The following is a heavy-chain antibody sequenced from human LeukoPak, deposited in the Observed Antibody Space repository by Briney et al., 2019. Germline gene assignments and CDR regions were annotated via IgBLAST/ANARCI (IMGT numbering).Heavy chain of an antibody. CDR3: AILMGELELRDY. D-gene: IGHD1-7*01. CDR2: INPSGGST. V-gene: IGHV1-46*01. CDR1: GYTFTSYY. Sequence: ASVKVSCKASGYTFTSYYMHWVRQAPGQGLEWMGIINPSGGSTSYAQKFQGRVTMTRDMSTSTAYMELSSLRSEDTAVYYCAILMGELELRDYWGQGTLVTVSS. J-gene: IGHJ4*02.